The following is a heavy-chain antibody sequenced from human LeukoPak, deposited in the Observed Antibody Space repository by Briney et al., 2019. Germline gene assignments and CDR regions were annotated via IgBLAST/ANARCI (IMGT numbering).Heavy chain of an antibody. Sequence: GESLKISCLGSGYSFTTYWIGWVRQMPGKGLEWMGIIYPDDSDTTFSPSFQGQVTMSADKSINTAYLQWSSLKASDTATYYCARRDYDNHGLSFDIWGQGTMLTVSS. CDR3: ARRDYDNHGLSFDI. CDR2: IYPDDSDT. V-gene: IGHV5-51*01. D-gene: IGHD3-22*01. J-gene: IGHJ3*02. CDR1: GYSFTTYW.